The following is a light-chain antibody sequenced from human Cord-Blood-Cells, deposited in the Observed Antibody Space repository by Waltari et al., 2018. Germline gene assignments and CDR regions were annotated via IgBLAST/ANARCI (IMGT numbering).Light chain of an antibody. CDR1: NIGSKS. Sequence: SYVLTQPPSVSVAPGKTARITCGGNNIGSKSVHWYQQKPGQAPVLVVYDDSDRPSAIPQRFSGSNSGNTATLTISRVEAGDEAYYYCQVWDSSSDHYVFGTGTNVTVL. J-gene: IGLJ1*01. CDR2: DDS. V-gene: IGLV3-21*03. CDR3: QVWDSSSDHYV.